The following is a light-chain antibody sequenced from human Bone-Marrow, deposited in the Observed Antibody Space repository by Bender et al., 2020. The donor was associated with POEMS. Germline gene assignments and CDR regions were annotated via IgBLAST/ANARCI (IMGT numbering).Light chain of an antibody. CDR2: EDT. Sequence: QSALTQPPSASGSPGPSVTISCTGTSSDVGGYNHVSWYQQHPDKAPKLMIYEDTKRPSGVSNRFSGSKSANTASLTISGLQAEDEADYYCCSYAGNFIWVFGGGTTVTVL. CDR1: SSDVGGYNH. CDR3: CSYAGNFIWV. J-gene: IGLJ3*02. V-gene: IGLV2-23*01.